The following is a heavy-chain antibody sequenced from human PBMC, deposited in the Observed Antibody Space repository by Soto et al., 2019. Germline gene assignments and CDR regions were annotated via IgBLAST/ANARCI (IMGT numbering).Heavy chain of an antibody. CDR1: GYTFTSYA. CDR3: ARDRPMGLRRNRNRNWFDP. CDR2: INTNTGNP. D-gene: IGHD4-17*01. J-gene: IGHJ5*02. Sequence: ASVKVSCKASGYTFTSYAMNWVRQAPGQGLEWMGWINTNTGNPTYAQGFTGRFVFSLDTSVSTAYLQICSLKAEDTAVYYCARDRPMGLRRNRNRNWFDPWGQGTLVTVS. V-gene: IGHV7-4-1*01.